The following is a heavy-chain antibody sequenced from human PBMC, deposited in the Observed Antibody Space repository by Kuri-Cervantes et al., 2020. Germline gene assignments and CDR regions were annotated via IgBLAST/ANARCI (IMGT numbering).Heavy chain of an antibody. Sequence: SETLSLTCAVYGGSFSGYYWSWIRQPPGKGLEWIGSIYYSGSTYYNPSLKSRVTISVDTSKNQFSLKLSSVTAADTAVYYCARAWSSGWQKDAFDIWGQGTMVTVSS. D-gene: IGHD6-19*01. V-gene: IGHV4-34*01. J-gene: IGHJ3*02. CDR3: ARAWSSGWQKDAFDI. CDR2: IYYSGST. CDR1: GGSFSGYY.